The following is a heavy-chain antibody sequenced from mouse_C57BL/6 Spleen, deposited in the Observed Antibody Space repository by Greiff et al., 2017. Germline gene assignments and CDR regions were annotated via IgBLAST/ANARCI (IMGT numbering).Heavy chain of an antibody. CDR3: ARYYGSSYGYAMDY. D-gene: IGHD1-1*01. V-gene: IGHV1-63*01. CDR2: IYPGGGYT. J-gene: IGHJ4*01. CDR1: GYTFTNYW. Sequence: QVQLKESGAELVRPGTSVKMSCKASGYTFTNYWIGWAKQRPGHGLEWIGDIYPGGGYTNYNEKFKGKATLTADKSSSTAYMQFSSLTSEDSAIYYCARYYGSSYGYAMDYWGQGTSVTVSS.